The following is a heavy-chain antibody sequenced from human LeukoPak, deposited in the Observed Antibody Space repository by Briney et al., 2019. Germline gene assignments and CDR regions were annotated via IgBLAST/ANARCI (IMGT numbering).Heavy chain of an antibody. V-gene: IGHV3-7*03. CDR2: INKDESEK. CDR3: AKRIYGSGSYYVPFDY. Sequence: GGSLRLSCAASGFTFSSYCMGWVRQAPGKGLEWVANINKDESEKYYVDSVKGRFTISRDNAKNSLYLQMNSLRAEDTAVYYCAKRIYGSGSYYVPFDYWGQGTLVTVSS. J-gene: IGHJ4*02. D-gene: IGHD3-10*01. CDR1: GFTFSSYC.